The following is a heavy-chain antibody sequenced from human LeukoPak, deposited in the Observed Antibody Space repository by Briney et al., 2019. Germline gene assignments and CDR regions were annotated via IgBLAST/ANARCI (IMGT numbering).Heavy chain of an antibody. CDR2: ISGSGGST. CDR1: GFTFSSYA. V-gene: IGHV3-23*01. D-gene: IGHD3-16*02. Sequence: PGGSLRLSCAASGFTFSSYAMSWVRQAPGKGLEWVSAISGSGGSTYYADSVKGRFTIPRDNSKNTLYLQMNSLRAEDTAVYYCAKVDVRLGELSFLDYWGQGTLVTVSS. J-gene: IGHJ4*02. CDR3: AKVDVRLGELSFLDY.